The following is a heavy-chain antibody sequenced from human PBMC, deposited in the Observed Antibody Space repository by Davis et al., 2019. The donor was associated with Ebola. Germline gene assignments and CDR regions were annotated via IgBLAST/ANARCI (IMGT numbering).Heavy chain of an antibody. J-gene: IGHJ4*02. CDR2: INGGAGST. CDR3: ARHDDY. Sequence: GESLKISCAASGFTFSSYAMSWVRQAPGKGLEWVSAINGGAGSTYYADSVKGRFTISRDNAKNSLYLQMNSLRDEDTALYYCARHDDYWGQGTLVTVSS. CDR1: GFTFSSYA. V-gene: IGHV3-23*01.